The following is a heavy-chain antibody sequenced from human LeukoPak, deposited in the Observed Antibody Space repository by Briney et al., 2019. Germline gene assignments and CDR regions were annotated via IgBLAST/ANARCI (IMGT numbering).Heavy chain of an antibody. J-gene: IGHJ4*02. V-gene: IGHV1-69*05. CDR2: IIPIFGTA. D-gene: IGHD2-2*01. CDR1: GGTLSGYA. CDR3: ARSLAGYCSSTSCYPFDY. Sequence: SVKVSCKASGGTLSGYAISWVRQAPGQGLEWMGGIIPIFGTANYAQKFQGRVTITTDESTSTAYMELSSLRSEDTAVYYCARSLAGYCSSTSCYPFDYWGQGTLVTVSS.